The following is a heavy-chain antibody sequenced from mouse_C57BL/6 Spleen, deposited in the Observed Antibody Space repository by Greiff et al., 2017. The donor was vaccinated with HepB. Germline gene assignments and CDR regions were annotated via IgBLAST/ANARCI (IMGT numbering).Heavy chain of an antibody. J-gene: IGHJ3*01. Sequence: QVQLQQPGAELVRPWSSVKLSCKASGYTFTSYWMHWVKQRPIQGLEWIGNIDPSDSETHYNQKFKDKATLTVDKSSSTAYMQLSSLTSEDSAVYYCARGGGYMVTTRDWFAYWGQGTLVTVSA. V-gene: IGHV1-52*01. CDR1: GYTFTSYW. CDR3: ARGGGYMVTTRDWFAY. D-gene: IGHD2-2*01. CDR2: IDPSDSET.